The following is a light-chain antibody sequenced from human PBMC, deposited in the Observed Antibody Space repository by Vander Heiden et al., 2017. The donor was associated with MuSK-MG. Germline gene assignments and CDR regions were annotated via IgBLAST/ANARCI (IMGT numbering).Light chain of an antibody. CDR1: QGISSY. CDR3: QQLNSYPRT. CDR2: AAS. J-gene: IGKJ1*01. V-gene: IGKV1-9*01. Sequence: DIQLTQSPSFLSASVGDRVTITCRASQGISSYLAWYQQKPGKAPKLLIYAASTLQSGVPSRFSGSGSGTEFTLTISSLQPEDFGTYYCQQLNSYPRTFGQGTKVEIK.